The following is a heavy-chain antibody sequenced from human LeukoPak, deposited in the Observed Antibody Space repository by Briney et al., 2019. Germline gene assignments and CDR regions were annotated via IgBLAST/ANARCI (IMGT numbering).Heavy chain of an antibody. CDR1: GFTVSSNY. CDR2: IYSGGST. D-gene: IGHD4-17*01. CDR3: ARDSGGDYAYYYGMDV. V-gene: IGHV3-53*01. Sequence: PGGSLRLSCGASGFTVSSNYMSWVRHAPGKGRQWLSYIYSGGSTYYADSVKGRFTISRDNSKNSLYLQMNSLRAEDTAVYYCARDSGGDYAYYYGMDVWGQGTTVTVSS. J-gene: IGHJ6*02.